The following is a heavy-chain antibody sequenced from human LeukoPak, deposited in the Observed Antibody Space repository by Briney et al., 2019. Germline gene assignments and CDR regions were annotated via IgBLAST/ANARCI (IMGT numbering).Heavy chain of an antibody. CDR3: TCPSAAGPN. CDR1: GFTFSRYW. V-gene: IGHV3-7*03. Sequence: GGSLRLSCAASGFTFSRYWMSWVRQAPGKGLEWVANIKQDGSQKYYVDSVKGRFTISRDNAKNSLYLQMNSLRAEDTAMYYCTCPSAAGPNWGQGTLVTVSS. J-gene: IGHJ4*02. D-gene: IGHD6-13*01. CDR2: IKQDGSQK.